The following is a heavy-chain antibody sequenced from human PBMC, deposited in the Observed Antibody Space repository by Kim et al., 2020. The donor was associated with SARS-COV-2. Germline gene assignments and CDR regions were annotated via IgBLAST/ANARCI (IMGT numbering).Heavy chain of an antibody. Sequence: ERRFTISRDNSKDTLYLQRNSLRAADTAVYYCAKERIRYNWNDGYYFDYWGQGTLVTVSS. D-gene: IGHD1-1*01. CDR3: AKERIRYNWNDGYYFDY. J-gene: IGHJ4*02. V-gene: IGHV3-30*02.